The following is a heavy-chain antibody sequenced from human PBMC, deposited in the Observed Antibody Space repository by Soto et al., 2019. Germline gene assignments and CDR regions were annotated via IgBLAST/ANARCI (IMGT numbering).Heavy chain of an antibody. J-gene: IGHJ6*02. D-gene: IGHD1-26*01. CDR1: GGTFGNSA. CDR2: IMPIFPTP. Sequence: QVQLVQSGAEVKKPGSSVTVSCKASGGTFGNSAISWVRQAPGQGLEWMGGIMPIFPTPDYAQKFQGRVTXTXDXXTSTAYMELTSLRSEDTAVSYCARDKDRQQMGGNYYYGMDVWGQGTTVTV. CDR3: ARDKDRQQMGGNYYYGMDV. V-gene: IGHV1-69*05.